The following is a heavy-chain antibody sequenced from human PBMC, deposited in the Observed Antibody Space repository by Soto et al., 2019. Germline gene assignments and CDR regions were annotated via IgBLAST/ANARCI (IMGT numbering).Heavy chain of an antibody. J-gene: IGHJ4*02. CDR3: ARDRFLGWFGESLLDY. V-gene: IGHV3-33*01. Sequence: GESLKISCAASGFTFSSYGMHWVRQAPGKGLEWVAVIWYDGSNKYYADSVKGRFTISRDNSKNTLYLQMNSLRAEDTAVYYCARDRFLGWFGESLLDYWGQGTLVTVSS. CDR1: GFTFSSYG. CDR2: IWYDGSNK. D-gene: IGHD3-10*01.